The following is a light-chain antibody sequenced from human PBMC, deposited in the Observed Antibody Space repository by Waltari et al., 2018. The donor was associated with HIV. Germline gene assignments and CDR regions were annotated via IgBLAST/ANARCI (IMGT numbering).Light chain of an antibody. CDR3: CSYAGSSTLI. Sequence: QSALTQPASVSGSPGQSIPISCTGTSSAFGSSNLVSWYQQHPGKVPKLMIYEVSKRPSGVSYRFSGSKSGDTASLTISGLQAEDEADYYCCSYAGSSTLIFGGGTKLTVL. V-gene: IGLV2-23*02. CDR1: SSAFGSSNL. CDR2: EVS. J-gene: IGLJ2*01.